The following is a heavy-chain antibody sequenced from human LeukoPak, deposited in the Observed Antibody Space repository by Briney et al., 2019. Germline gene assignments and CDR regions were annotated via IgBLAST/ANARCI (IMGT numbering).Heavy chain of an antibody. CDR3: ARDLATRDDY. J-gene: IGHJ4*02. CDR2: ISSSSSYI. V-gene: IGHV3-21*03. Sequence: GGSLTLSCAVSGFTFSSYSMNWVRQAPGKGLEWVSSISSSSSYIYYADSVKGRFTSSRDNAKNSLYLQMNSLRAEDTAVYYCARDLATRDDYWGQGTLVTVSS. D-gene: IGHD4-11*01. CDR1: GFTFSSYS.